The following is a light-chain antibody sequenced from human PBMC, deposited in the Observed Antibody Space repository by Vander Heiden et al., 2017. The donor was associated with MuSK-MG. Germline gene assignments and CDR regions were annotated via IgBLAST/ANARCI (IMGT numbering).Light chain of an antibody. CDR1: SNDVGGWKY. J-gene: IGLJ2*01. CDR3: SAFTNADTVL. Sequence: SALTQPASVSASPGQSITISCTGTSNDVGGWKYVSWYQQHPGKAPKLILFEVSNRPSGISSRFSGSKSGNTASLTISGLQPEDESDYYCSAFTNADTVLFGGGTKVTVL. CDR2: EVS. V-gene: IGLV2-14*01.